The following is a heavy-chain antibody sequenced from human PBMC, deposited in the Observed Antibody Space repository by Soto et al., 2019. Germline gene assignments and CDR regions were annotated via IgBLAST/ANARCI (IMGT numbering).Heavy chain of an antibody. CDR1: GFSLTTSGVA. D-gene: IGHD1-1*01. CDR3: ARRYDPYYFDY. J-gene: IGHJ4*02. V-gene: IGHV2-5*01. Sequence: QITLKESGPTLVKPTQTLTLTCTFSGFSLTTSGVAVGWIRLPPGKAMEWLAIIYGSDDKFYSPSLKCRLTIPKDTSTNQGVLTMTNMDPVDTATYYCARRYDPYYFDYWGQGTLVAVSS. CDR2: IYGSDDK.